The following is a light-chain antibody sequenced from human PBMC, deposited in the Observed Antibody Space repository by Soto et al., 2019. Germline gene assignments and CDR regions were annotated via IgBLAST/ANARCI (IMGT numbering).Light chain of an antibody. CDR1: SSDVGGYNY. V-gene: IGLV2-14*01. CDR3: SSYTSCSGLYVV. J-gene: IGLJ2*01. CDR2: EVS. Sequence: QSALTQPASVSGSPGQSITISCTGTSSDVGGYNYVSWYQQHPGKAPKLIIYEVSNRPSGVSNRFFGSKSGNTASLTISGVQAEDEVDYYCSSYTSCSGLYVVFGGGTKLTVL.